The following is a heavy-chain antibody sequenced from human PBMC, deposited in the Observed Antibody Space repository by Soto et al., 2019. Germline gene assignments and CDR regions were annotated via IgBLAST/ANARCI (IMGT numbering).Heavy chain of an antibody. Sequence: GGSLRLSCAASGFTFSSYSMNWVRQAPGKGLEWVSYISSSSSTIYYADSVKGRFTISRDNAKNSLYLQMNSLRDEDTAVYYCARDKGYDFWSGYIYYYYCMDVWGQVTTVTVPS. D-gene: IGHD3-3*01. CDR3: ARDKGYDFWSGYIYYYYCMDV. V-gene: IGHV3-48*02. CDR2: ISSSSSTI. CDR1: GFTFSSYS. J-gene: IGHJ6*02.